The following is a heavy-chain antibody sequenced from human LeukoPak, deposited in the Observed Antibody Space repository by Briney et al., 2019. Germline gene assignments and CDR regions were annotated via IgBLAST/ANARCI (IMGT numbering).Heavy chain of an antibody. Sequence: GGSLRLSCVASGFTFIDYWMYWARQVPGKGLVWVSRIDTDGSTTTYADSVKGRFTVSRDNAKSTLYLQMNSLRAEDTAVYYCARVGYCSSTSCHGGGYYFDYWGQGTLVTVSS. CDR1: GFTFIDYW. D-gene: IGHD2-2*01. J-gene: IGHJ4*02. CDR2: IDTDGSTT. CDR3: ARVGYCSSTSCHGGGYYFDY. V-gene: IGHV3-74*03.